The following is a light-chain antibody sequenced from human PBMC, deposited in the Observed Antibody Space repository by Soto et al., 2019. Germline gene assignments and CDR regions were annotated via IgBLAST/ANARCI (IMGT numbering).Light chain of an antibody. CDR2: KDT. CDR1: ALPNQF. CDR3: QSADSSNTYVI. V-gene: IGLV3-25*03. J-gene: IGLJ2*01. Sequence: SYELTQPPSVSVSPGQTARITCSGDALPNQFVYWYQQKPGQAPVLVIYKDTERPSGIPDRFSGSSSGTKVTLTISGVQAEDEAAYYCQSADSSNTYVIFGGGTKLTVL.